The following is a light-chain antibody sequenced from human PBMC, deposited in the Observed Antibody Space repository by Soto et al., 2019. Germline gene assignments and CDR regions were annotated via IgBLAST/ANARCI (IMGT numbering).Light chain of an antibody. CDR3: STWDDSLNSGV. J-gene: IGLJ3*02. CDR1: TSNIGSNT. V-gene: IGLV1-44*01. Sequence: QSVLTQPPSTSGTPGQSVTISCSGSTSNIGSNTVNWYQHLPGTAPKLLIHSDNQRPSGVPDRFSGSKSGASASLAISGLQSEDEADYYCSTWDDSLNSGVFGGGTKLTVL. CDR2: SDN.